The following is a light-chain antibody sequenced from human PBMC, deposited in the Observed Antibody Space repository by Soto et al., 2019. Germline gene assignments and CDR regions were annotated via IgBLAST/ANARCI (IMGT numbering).Light chain of an antibody. CDR2: EVS. CDR3: SSYTSSSIPVV. V-gene: IGLV2-14*01. CDR1: SSYVGGYNY. J-gene: IGLJ2*01. Sequence: QSALTQPASVSGSPGQSITISCTGTSSYVGGYNYVSWYQQHPGKAPKLMIYEVSNRPSGVSNRFSGSKSGNTASLTISGLQAEDEADYYCSSYTSSSIPVVFGGGTKLTVL.